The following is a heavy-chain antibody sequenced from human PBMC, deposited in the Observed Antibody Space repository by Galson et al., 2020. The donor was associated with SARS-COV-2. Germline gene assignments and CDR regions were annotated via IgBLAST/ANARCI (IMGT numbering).Heavy chain of an antibody. CDR2: IHCGDSKI. CDR1: GYSFTSYW. J-gene: IGHJ3*02. V-gene: IGHV5-51*01. D-gene: IGHD3-10*01. CDR3: ARHWDGYSPKWSGDDALDI. Sequence: KSGESLKISCKASGYSFTSYWIGWVRPMPGKGLEWMGNIHCGDSKIRYSTSFEGQVTFSVDKSNASAYVQWSSLKASDTAIYYCARHWDGYSPKWSGDDALDIWGPGTMVTVS.